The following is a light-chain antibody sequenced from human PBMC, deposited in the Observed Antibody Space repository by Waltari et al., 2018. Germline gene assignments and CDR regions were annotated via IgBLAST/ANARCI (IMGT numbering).Light chain of an antibody. CDR2: EVS. V-gene: IGLV2-14*01. J-gene: IGLJ2*01. Sequence: QSALTPPASVSGSPGQSITISCTGTSSDVGGYNYVAWYQQHPGKAPKLMIYEVSNRPSGVSNRFSGSKSGNTASLTISGLQAEDEADYYCSSYTSSSTLPVVFGGGTKLTVL. CDR1: SSDVGGYNY. CDR3: SSYTSSSTLPVV.